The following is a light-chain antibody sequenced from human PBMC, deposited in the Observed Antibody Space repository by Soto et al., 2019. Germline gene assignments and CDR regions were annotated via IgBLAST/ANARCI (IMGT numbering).Light chain of an antibody. CDR3: QQSHSAPYT. CDR1: ESITGY. J-gene: IGKJ2*01. V-gene: IGKV1-39*01. CDR2: IVY. Sequence: DIQMTQSPSSLSASVGDRVTITCRASESITGYLNLYKQKPGEAPKLLIYIVYSLQDGVPSRFSGSGSGTDFALTITSLQPEDSATYYCQQSHSAPYTFGQGTKLEIK.